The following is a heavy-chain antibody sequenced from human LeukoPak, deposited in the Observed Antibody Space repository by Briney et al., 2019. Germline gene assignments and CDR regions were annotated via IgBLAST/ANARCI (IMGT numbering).Heavy chain of an antibody. D-gene: IGHD2-2*01. V-gene: IGHV3-53*01. CDR1: GFTVSTYY. CDR2: IYSGGST. J-gene: IGHJ4*02. Sequence: PGGSLRLCCAASGFTVSTYYMTWVRQAPGKGLECVSVIYSGGSTYYADSVKGRFTVSRDNSKNTLYLQMNSLRAEDTAMYYCARGLGYCTSTTCLLPFDYWGQGTLVTVSS. CDR3: ARGLGYCTSTTCLLPFDY.